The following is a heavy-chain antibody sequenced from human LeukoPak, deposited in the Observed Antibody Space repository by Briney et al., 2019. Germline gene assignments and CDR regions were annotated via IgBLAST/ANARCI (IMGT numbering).Heavy chain of an antibody. Sequence: ASVKVSCKSSGYTFARYYMHWVRQAPGQGLEWMGVINPSGGSTSYAQKFQGRVTMTRDTSTSTVYMELSSLRSEDTAVYYCARDRSQGEQWLPAFDYWGQGTLVTVSS. CDR3: ARDRSQGEQWLPAFDY. CDR2: INPSGGST. V-gene: IGHV1-46*01. J-gene: IGHJ4*02. D-gene: IGHD6-19*01. CDR1: GYTFARYY.